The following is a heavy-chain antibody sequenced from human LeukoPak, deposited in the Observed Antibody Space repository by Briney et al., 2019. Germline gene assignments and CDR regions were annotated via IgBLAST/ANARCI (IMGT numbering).Heavy chain of an antibody. CDR1: GFTFSSYA. CDR3: AKDHSSSWYPRTHDY. CDR2: ISGSGGST. Sequence: GGSLRLSCAASGFTFSSYAMSGVRQAPGKGLEWVSAISGSGGSTYYADSVKGRFTISRDNSKNTLYLQVNSLRAEDTAVYYCAKDHSSSWYPRTHDYWGQGTLVTVSS. V-gene: IGHV3-23*01. J-gene: IGHJ4*02. D-gene: IGHD6-13*01.